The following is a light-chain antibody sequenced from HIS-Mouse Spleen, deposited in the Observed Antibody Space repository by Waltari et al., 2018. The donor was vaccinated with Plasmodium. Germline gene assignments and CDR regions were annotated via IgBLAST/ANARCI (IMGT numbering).Light chain of an antibody. Sequence: SSELTQDPAVSVALGQTVRIPCQGDSLSSYYASWYQQKPGQAPVLVIYGKNNRPSGIPDRFSGSSSGNTASLTITGAQAEDEADYYCNSRDSSGNHQVFGGGTKLTVL. CDR2: GKN. CDR3: NSRDSSGNHQV. J-gene: IGLJ3*02. V-gene: IGLV3-19*01. CDR1: SLSSYY.